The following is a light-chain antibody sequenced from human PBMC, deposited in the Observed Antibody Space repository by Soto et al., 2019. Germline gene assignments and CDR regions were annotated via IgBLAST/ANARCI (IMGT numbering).Light chain of an antibody. V-gene: IGKV3-15*01. CDR2: ATS. Sequence: EIIFTQSPATLSLSPGERATLSCRASQSVSSYLAWYQQKPGQAPRLLIYATSTRATGIPARFSGSGSGTEFTLTISSLQSEDFAVYYCQQYNNWPLTFGGGTKVDIK. J-gene: IGKJ4*01. CDR3: QQYNNWPLT. CDR1: QSVSSY.